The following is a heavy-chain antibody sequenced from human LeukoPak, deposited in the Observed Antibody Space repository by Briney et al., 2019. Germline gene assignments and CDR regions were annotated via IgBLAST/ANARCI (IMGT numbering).Heavy chain of an antibody. J-gene: IGHJ5*02. CDR2: ISYDGSNK. CDR3: AKDVGSGGTWFDP. D-gene: IGHD6-13*01. Sequence: GGSLRLSCAASGFTFSSYGMHWVRQAPGKGLEWVAVISYDGSNKYYADSVKGRFTISRDNSKNTLYLQMNSLRAEDTAVYYRAKDVGSGGTWFDPWGQGTLVTVSS. V-gene: IGHV3-30*18. CDR1: GFTFSSYG.